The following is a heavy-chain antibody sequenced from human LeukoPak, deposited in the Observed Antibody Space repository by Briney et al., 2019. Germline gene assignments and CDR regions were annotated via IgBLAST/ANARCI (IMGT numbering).Heavy chain of an antibody. Sequence: GSLRLSCAASGFTFSSYAMHWVRQAPGKGLEWAAVISYDGSNKYYADSVKGRFTISRDNSKNTLYLHMNSLRAEDTSVYYCARSVEYYDFWSTYYNLEKYNWFDPWGQGILVTVSS. CDR2: ISYDGSNK. J-gene: IGHJ5*02. D-gene: IGHD3-3*01. CDR3: ARSVEYYDFWSTYYNLEKYNWFDP. CDR1: GFTFSSYA. V-gene: IGHV3-30-3*01.